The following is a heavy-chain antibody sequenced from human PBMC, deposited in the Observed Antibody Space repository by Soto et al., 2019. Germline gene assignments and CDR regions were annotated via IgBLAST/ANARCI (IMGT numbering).Heavy chain of an antibody. CDR3: ATSRGGLVVDY. D-gene: IGHD1-26*01. Sequence: QVQLQESGPGLVKPSETLSLTCTVSGGSVSSDRYYWSWIRQPPGKGLEWIGYNYYSGSTNYNPSLKSRVTIAVDTSKNQFSLKLNSVTAADTAVYYCATSRGGLVVDYWVQGTLVTVSS. CDR2: NYYSGST. J-gene: IGHJ4*02. V-gene: IGHV4-61*01. CDR1: GGSVSSDRYY.